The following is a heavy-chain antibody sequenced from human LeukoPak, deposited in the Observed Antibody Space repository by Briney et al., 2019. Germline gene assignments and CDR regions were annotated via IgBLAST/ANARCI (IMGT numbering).Heavy chain of an antibody. V-gene: IGHV4-59*01. CDR2: IYYSGCT. J-gene: IGHJ5*02. CDR1: GGSISSYY. D-gene: IGHD2-2*01. CDR3: ARKNVCVVPAAIRWFDP. Sequence: SETLSLTCTVSGGSISSYYWSWIRQPPGKGLEWIGYIYYSGCTNYSPSLKSRVTISVDTSKNQFSLKLSSVTAADTAVYYCARKNVCVVPAAIRWFDPWGQGTLVTVSS.